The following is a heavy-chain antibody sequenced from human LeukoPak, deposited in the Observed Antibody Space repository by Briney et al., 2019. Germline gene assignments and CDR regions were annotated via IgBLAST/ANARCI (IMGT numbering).Heavy chain of an antibody. V-gene: IGHV3-15*01. Sequence: PGGSLRLSCAASVFTFSNASMSWVRQAPGKGLEWVGRIKSKIDGGTTHYAAPVKGRFTISRDDSKNTLYLQMNSLRAEDTAVYYCATHEDYGDYNYGQPEFDPWGQGTLVTVSS. J-gene: IGHJ5*02. CDR3: ATHEDYGDYNYGQPEFDP. CDR2: IKSKIDGGTT. CDR1: VFTFSNAS. D-gene: IGHD4-17*01.